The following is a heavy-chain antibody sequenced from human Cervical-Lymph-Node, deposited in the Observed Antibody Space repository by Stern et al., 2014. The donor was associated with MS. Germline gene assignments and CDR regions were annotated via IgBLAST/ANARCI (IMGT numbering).Heavy chain of an antibody. Sequence: VQLVESGGGLVQPGGSLRLSCAASGFTFSNYLMTWIRQAPGEVLQWVANIHEDGNEKSYADSVKGRFTISRDNAKNSLYLQMNSLRVADTAVYFCVVPSVDYWGQGTLVTVSP. CDR1: GFTFSNYL. CDR3: VVPSVDY. CDR2: IHEDGNEK. J-gene: IGHJ4*02. D-gene: IGHD3-10*01. V-gene: IGHV3-7*01.